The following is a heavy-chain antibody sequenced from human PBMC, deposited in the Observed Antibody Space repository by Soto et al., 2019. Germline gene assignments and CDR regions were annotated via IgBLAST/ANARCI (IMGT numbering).Heavy chain of an antibody. CDR2: ISSSSSYI. J-gene: IGHJ5*02. CDR3: ARSDCTSTSCYVVCFDH. V-gene: IGHV3-21*01. D-gene: IGHD2-2*01. Sequence: EVQLVESGGGLVKPGGSLRLSCAASGFSFSNYGMNWVRQAPGKGLEWVASISSSSSYISYADSVKGRFTISRDNAKNSVYLQMNSLRAEDTAMYYCARSDCTSTSCYVVCFDHWGQGPLVTVSS. CDR1: GFSFSNYG.